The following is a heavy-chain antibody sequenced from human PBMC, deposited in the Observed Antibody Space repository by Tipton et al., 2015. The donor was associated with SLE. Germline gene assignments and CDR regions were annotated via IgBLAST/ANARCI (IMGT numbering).Heavy chain of an antibody. D-gene: IGHD3-3*01. J-gene: IGHJ4*02. V-gene: IGHV4-34*01. CDR2: INHSGSI. Sequence: LRLSCAVYGGSFSGYYWSWIRQPPGKGLEWIGEINHSGSINYNPSLKSRVTISVDTSKNQFSLKLSSVTAADTAVYYCAREGVLRFLEWGQGTLVTVSS. CDR1: GGSFSGYY. CDR3: AREGVLRFLE.